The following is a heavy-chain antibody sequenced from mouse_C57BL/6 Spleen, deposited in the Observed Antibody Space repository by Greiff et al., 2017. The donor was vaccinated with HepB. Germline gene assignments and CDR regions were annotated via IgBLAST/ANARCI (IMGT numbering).Heavy chain of an antibody. CDR2: IDPSDSYT. CDR1: GYTFTSYW. J-gene: IGHJ2*01. Sequence: VQLQQPGAELVMPGASVKLSCKASGYTFTSYWMHWVKQRPGQGLEWIGEIDPSDSYTNYNQKFKGKSTLTVDKSSSTAYMQLSSLTSEDSAVYYCARLAYYYGSSYDYWGQGTTLTVSS. CDR3: ARLAYYYGSSYDY. V-gene: IGHV1-69*01. D-gene: IGHD1-1*01.